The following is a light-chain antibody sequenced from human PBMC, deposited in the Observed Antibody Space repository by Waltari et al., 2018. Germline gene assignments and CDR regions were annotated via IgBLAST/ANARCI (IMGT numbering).Light chain of an antibody. J-gene: IGKJ3*01. CDR1: QSVSNK. CDR3: QQYNNWPFT. CDR2: HAS. V-gene: IGKV3-15*01. Sequence: DIVMTQSPGTLSVSPGERATLSCRASQSVSNKVAWFHQKPGQAPRLLIYHASARAPGVPARFSGSASGTEFTLTISSLQSEDFGVYYCQQYNNWPFTFGPGTKMAIK.